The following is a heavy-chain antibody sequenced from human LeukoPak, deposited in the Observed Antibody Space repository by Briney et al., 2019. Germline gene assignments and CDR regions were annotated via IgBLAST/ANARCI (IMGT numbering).Heavy chain of an antibody. CDR2: ISSSSSYI. Sequence: PGGSLRLSCAASGFTFSSYSMNWVRQAPGKGLEWVSSISSSSSYIYYADSVKGRFTISRDNAKNPLYLQMNSLRAEDTAVYYCARRSDSSGYYLDFFVDYWGQGTLVTVSS. V-gene: IGHV3-21*01. CDR1: GFTFSSYS. J-gene: IGHJ4*02. D-gene: IGHD3-22*01. CDR3: ARRSDSSGYYLDFFVDY.